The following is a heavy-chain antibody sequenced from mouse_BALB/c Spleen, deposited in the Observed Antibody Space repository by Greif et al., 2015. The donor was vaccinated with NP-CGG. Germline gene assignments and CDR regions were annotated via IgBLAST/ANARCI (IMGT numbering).Heavy chain of an antibody. Sequence: QVQLQQPGAELAKPGASVKMSCKASGYTFTSYWMHLVKQRPGQGLEWIGYINPSTGYTEYNQKFKDKATLTADKSSSTAYMQLSSLTSEDSAVYYCARFRDSSGYGFYYYAMDYWGQGTSVTVSS. CDR2: INPSTGYT. CDR3: ARFRDSSGYGFYYYAMDY. J-gene: IGHJ4*01. V-gene: IGHV1-7*01. CDR1: GYTFTSYW. D-gene: IGHD3-2*01.